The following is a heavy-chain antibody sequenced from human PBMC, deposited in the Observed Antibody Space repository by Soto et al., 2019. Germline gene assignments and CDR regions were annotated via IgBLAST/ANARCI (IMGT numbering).Heavy chain of an antibody. Sequence: PSETLSLTCSISGGSISSYLWSWIRQPPGKGLEWIGNFYYTGSLNYNPSLMSRVTISVDTSKNHFALKLSSVTAADTAVYYCARDHRDDYKGRFGYWDHGTLVTVS. CDR1: GGSISSYL. V-gene: IGHV4-59*01. CDR3: ARDHRDDYKGRFGY. D-gene: IGHD4-4*01. J-gene: IGHJ4*03. CDR2: FYYTGSL.